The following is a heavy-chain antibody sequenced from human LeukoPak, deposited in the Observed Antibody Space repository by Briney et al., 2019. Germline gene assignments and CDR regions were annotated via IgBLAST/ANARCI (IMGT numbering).Heavy chain of an antibody. Sequence: GASVKVSCNTSGYTFASYYIHWVRQAPGQGLEWMGIIDPSGGSTSYAQKFQGRVTMTRDTSTSTVYMELSSLRSDDTAVYYCARLSQQTFDIWGQGTLVTVSS. CDR1: GYTFASYY. CDR3: ARLSQQTFDI. J-gene: IGHJ3*02. V-gene: IGHV1-46*01. CDR2: IDPSGGST.